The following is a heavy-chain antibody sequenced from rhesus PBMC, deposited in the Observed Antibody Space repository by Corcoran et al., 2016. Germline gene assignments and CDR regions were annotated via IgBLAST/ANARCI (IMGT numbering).Heavy chain of an antibody. D-gene: IGHD6-13*01. CDR1: GFSLSPSGMG. CDR3: ARSSWPDY. V-gene: IGHV2S1*01. CDR2: IYWDDDK. J-gene: IGHJ4*01. Sequence: QVTLKESGPALVKPPQTLTLTCTFSGFSLSPSGMGVGWIRQPPGKALEWLSIIYWDDDKYYSKSLKSRLTSSKNTAKNQVVLTRTNMDPVDTATYYCARSSWPDYWGQGVLVTVSS.